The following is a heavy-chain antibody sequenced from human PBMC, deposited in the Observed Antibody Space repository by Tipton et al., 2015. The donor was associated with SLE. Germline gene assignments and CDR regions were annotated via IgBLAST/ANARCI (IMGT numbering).Heavy chain of an antibody. CDR1: GGSTSSGGYY. D-gene: IGHD6-13*01. Sequence: TLSLTCTVSGGSTSSGGYYWSWIRQHPGKGLEWIGYIYYSGSTYYNPSLKSRVTISVDTSKNQFSLKLSSVTAADTAAYYCARTQGPAAFDYWGQGTLVTVSS. J-gene: IGHJ4*02. CDR2: IYYSGST. V-gene: IGHV4-31*03. CDR3: ARTQGPAAFDY.